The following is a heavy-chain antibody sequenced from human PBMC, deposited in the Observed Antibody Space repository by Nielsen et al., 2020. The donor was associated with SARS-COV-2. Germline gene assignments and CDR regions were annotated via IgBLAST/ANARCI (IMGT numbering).Heavy chain of an antibody. CDR1: GFTFSSYG. V-gene: IGHV3-30*18. D-gene: IGHD5/OR15-5a*01. J-gene: IGHJ6*02. Sequence: GESLKISCAASGFTFSSYGMHWVRQAPGKGLEWVAVISYDGSNKYYADSVKGRFTISRDNAKNSLYLQMNSLRAEDTALYYCAKDSLYYYGMDVWGQGTTVTVSS. CDR3: AKDSLYYYGMDV. CDR2: ISYDGSNK.